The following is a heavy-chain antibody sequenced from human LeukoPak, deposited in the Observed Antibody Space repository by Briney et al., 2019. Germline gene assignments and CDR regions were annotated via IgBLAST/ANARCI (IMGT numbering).Heavy chain of an antibody. CDR1: GFTFNTFN. CDR2: ITSGGDYI. V-gene: IGHV3-21*01. CDR3: ARGHYDVLAASYKWTPDY. J-gene: IGHJ4*02. Sequence: GGSLRLSCAASGFTFNTFNMNWVRQAPGKGLEWVSSITSGGDYIYYADSVKGRFTTSRDNAKNSLSLQLNSLRVEGTAVYYCARGHYDVLAASYKWTPDYWGQGTLVTVSS. D-gene: IGHD3-9*01.